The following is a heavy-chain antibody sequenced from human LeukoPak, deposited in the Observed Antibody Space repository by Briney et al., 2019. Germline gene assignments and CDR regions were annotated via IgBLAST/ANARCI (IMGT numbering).Heavy chain of an antibody. D-gene: IGHD3-22*01. CDR1: GGSISSGSYY. Sequence: SETLSLTCTVSGGSISSGSYYWSWIRQPAGKGLEWIGRIYTSGSTNYNPSLKSRVTISVDTSKNQFSLKLSSATAADTAVYYCAGSLTYYYDSSGYNYWGQGTLVTVSS. CDR3: AGSLTYYYDSSGYNY. J-gene: IGHJ4*02. V-gene: IGHV4-61*02. CDR2: IYTSGST.